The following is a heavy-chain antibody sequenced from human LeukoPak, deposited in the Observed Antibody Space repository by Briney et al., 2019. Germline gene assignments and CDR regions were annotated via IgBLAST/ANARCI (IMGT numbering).Heavy chain of an antibody. V-gene: IGHV1-2*02. D-gene: IGHD5-12*01. CDR1: GYTFTGYA. CDR2: INPEKRDT. Sequence: ASVKVSCKASGYTFTGYAIHWVRQAPGQGLEWMGWINPEKRDTGYAHKFQGRVTMTSDTSISTAYMELSSLRFDDTAVYYCAKKVRGPSPPLDFWGQGTLVTVSS. J-gene: IGHJ4*02. CDR3: AKKVRGPSPPLDF.